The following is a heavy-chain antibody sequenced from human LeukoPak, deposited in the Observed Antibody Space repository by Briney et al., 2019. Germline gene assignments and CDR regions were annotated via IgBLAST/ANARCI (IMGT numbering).Heavy chain of an antibody. CDR1: GFTFSTYS. D-gene: IGHD5-12*01. V-gene: IGHV3-21*04. CDR3: ARTNSGYDYYYYYYMDV. Sequence: GGSLRLSCAASGFTFSTYSMNWVRQAPGKGLEWVSSITSSRIYIYYADSVKGRFTISRDNAKNSLYLQMNSLRAEDTAVYYCARTNSGYDYYYYYYMDVWGKGTTVTISS. J-gene: IGHJ6*03. CDR2: ITSSRIYI.